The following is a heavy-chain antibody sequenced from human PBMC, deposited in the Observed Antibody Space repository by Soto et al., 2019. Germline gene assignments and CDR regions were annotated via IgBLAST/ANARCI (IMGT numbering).Heavy chain of an antibody. CDR3: ARDADAFHI. CDR2: ISGSGGST. CDR1: GFTFSSYA. V-gene: IGHV3-23*01. J-gene: IGHJ3*02. Sequence: LRLSCAACGFTFSSYAVSWVRQAPGKGLEWVSAISGSGGSTYYADSVKGRFTISRDNSKNTLYLQMNSLRAEDTALYYCARDADAFHIWGKGIRVSVSS.